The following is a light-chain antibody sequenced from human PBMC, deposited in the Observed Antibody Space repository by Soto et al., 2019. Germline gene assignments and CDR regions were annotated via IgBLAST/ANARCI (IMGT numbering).Light chain of an antibody. J-gene: IGLJ3*02. CDR3: VLYMSSGISV. Sequence: QTVVTQEPSISVSPGGTVTLTCGLSSGSVSTSYYPSWYQQTPGQAPRTLIYATNTRSSGVPDRFSGSILVDKAALTITGAQSDDESDYYCVLYMSSGISVFGGGTKLTVL. CDR2: ATN. V-gene: IGLV8-61*01. CDR1: SGSVSTSYY.